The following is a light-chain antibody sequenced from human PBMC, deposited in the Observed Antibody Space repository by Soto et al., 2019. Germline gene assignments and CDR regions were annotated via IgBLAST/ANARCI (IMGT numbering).Light chain of an antibody. Sequence: DLQMTQSPSTLSASLGDRVTITCRASQSITDRLAWYQHKPGEAPKVLIFDASRLEAGVPSRFSGRGSGTEFSLTISSLQPDDLGTYYCQHYGYVWTFGQGTKVDI. CDR1: QSITDR. CDR3: QHYGYVWT. V-gene: IGKV1-5*01. CDR2: DAS. J-gene: IGKJ1*01.